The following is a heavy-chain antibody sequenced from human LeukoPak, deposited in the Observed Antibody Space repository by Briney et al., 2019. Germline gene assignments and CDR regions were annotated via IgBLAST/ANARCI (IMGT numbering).Heavy chain of an antibody. Sequence: ASVKVSCKASGYTFTSYGISWVRQAPGQGLEWMGWISGYNGNTNHAQKLQGRVTMTTDTSTSTAYMELRSLRSDDTAVYYCARGVGYIAAAGTANWFDPWGQGTLVTVSS. CDR1: GYTFTSYG. V-gene: IGHV1-18*01. CDR3: ARGVGYIAAAGTANWFDP. J-gene: IGHJ5*02. D-gene: IGHD6-13*01. CDR2: ISGYNGNT.